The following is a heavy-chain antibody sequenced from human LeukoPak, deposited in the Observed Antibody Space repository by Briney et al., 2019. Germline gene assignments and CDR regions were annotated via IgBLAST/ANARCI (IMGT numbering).Heavy chain of an antibody. CDR3: ARNSGSYYIDY. J-gene: IGHJ4*02. Sequence: GGSLRLSCAASGFTFSNYAMSWVRQAPGKGLEWVSAISSSGSSTHYADSVKGRFTISRDNSKNTLYLQMNSLRAEDTAVYYCARNSGSYYIDYWGQGTLATVSS. V-gene: IGHV3-23*01. D-gene: IGHD3-10*01. CDR2: ISSSGSST. CDR1: GFTFSNYA.